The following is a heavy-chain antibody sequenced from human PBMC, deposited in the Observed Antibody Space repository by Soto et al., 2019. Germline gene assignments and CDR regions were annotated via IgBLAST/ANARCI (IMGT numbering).Heavy chain of an antibody. CDR3: ARDTRSDFWSGTIDY. CDR2: IWYDGSNK. J-gene: IGHJ4*02. D-gene: IGHD3-3*01. V-gene: IGHV3-33*01. CDR1: GFTFSSYS. Sequence: GGSLRLSCAASGFTFSSYSMHWVRQAPGKGLEWVAVIWYDGSNKYYADSVKGRFTISRDNSKNTRYLQMNSLRAEDTAVYYCARDTRSDFWSGTIDYWGQGTLVTVSS.